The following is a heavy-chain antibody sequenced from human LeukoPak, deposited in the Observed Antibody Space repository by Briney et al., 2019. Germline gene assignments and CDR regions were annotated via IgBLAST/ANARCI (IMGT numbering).Heavy chain of an antibody. CDR2: VTESGGIT. CDR3: AKGSSGNYYY. D-gene: IGHD3-10*01. CDR1: GFTFSSDT. J-gene: IGHJ4*02. V-gene: IGHV3-23*01. Sequence: GGSLRLSCVASGFTFSSDTMTWVRQAPGKALEWVSSVTESGGITSYADSVKGRFTISRDNSKNTLNLQMNSLRADDTATYYCAKGSSGNYYYWGQGTLVTVSS.